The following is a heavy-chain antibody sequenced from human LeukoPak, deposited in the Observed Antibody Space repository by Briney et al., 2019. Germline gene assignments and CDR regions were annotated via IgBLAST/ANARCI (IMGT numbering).Heavy chain of an antibody. D-gene: IGHD3-22*01. CDR2: ISSSSSYI. J-gene: IGHJ4*02. CDR1: GFTFSSYS. Sequence: GGSLRLSCAASGFTFSSYSMNWVRQAPGKGLEWVSSISSSSSYIYYADSVKGRFTISRDNAKNSLYLQMNSLRAEDTAVYYCARVFVPGVTMIVVAKVGYWGQGTLVTVSS. V-gene: IGHV3-21*01. CDR3: ARVFVPGVTMIVVAKVGY.